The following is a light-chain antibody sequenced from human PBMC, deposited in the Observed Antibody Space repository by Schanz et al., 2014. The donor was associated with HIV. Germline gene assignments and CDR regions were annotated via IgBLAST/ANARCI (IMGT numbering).Light chain of an antibody. V-gene: IGLV6-57*04. Sequence: NFMLTQPHSVSESPGKTVVISCTRSSGSIASDYVQWYQQRPGSAPTTLIYENDQRHSGVPDRFSGSIDSSSNSASLTISGLETDDEADYFCHSSDAADPGVFGGGTKLTVL. CDR3: HSSDAADPGV. CDR2: END. CDR1: SGSIASDY. J-gene: IGLJ3*02.